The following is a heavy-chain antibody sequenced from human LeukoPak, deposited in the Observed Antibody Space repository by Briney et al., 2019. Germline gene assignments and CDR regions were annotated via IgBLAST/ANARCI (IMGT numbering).Heavy chain of an antibody. CDR2: IYYSGST. Sequence: PSETLSLTCTVSGGSISSYYWSWIRQPPGKGLEWIGYIYYSGSTNYNPSLKSRVTISVDTSKNQFSLKLSSVTAADTAVYYCAREKRVGGHQPTIYYYYGMDVWGQGTTVTVSS. D-gene: IGHD3-10*01. CDR1: GGSISSYY. CDR3: AREKRVGGHQPTIYYYYGMDV. J-gene: IGHJ6*02. V-gene: IGHV4-59*01.